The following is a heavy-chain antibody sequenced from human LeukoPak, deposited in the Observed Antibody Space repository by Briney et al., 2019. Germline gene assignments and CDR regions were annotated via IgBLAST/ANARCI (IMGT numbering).Heavy chain of an antibody. D-gene: IGHD3-10*01. CDR1: GFTFSSYE. J-gene: IGHJ3*02. V-gene: IGHV3-48*03. Sequence: GGSLRLSCAASGFTFSSYEMNWVRQAPGKGLEWVSHIRSSGSPIYYADSVKGRFTISRDNPKNSLYLRMNSLRAEDTAVYYCARQHGSRSSLTAFDIWGQGTMVTVSS. CDR3: ARQHGSRSSLTAFDI. CDR2: IRSSGSPI.